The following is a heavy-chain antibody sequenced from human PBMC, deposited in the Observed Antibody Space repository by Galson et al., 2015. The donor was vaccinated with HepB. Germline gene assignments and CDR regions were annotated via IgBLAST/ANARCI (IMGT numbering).Heavy chain of an antibody. CDR2: IVVGSGNT. J-gene: IGHJ4*02. Sequence: SVKVSCKASGFTFTSSAMQWVRQARGQRLEWIGWIVVGSGNTNYAQKFQERVTITRDMSTSTAYMELSSLRSEDTAVYYCATMVRGVIGLGYWGQGTLVTVSS. V-gene: IGHV1-58*02. CDR3: ATMVRGVIGLGY. D-gene: IGHD3-10*01. CDR1: GFTFTSSA.